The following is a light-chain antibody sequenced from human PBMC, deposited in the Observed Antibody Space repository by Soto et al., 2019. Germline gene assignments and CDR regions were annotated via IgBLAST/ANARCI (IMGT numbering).Light chain of an antibody. CDR2: DNN. V-gene: IGLV1-44*01. CDR3: AVWDDSQNGFFA. Sequence: QSVLTQPPSASGAPGQRVTTSSSGSRSNIGSNAVSWYQQLPGKAPKLLIYDNNQRPSGVPDRFSASKSGTSASLAISGLQSEDEADYYCAVWDDSQNGFFAFGTGTKVTVL. J-gene: IGLJ1*01. CDR1: RSNIGSNA.